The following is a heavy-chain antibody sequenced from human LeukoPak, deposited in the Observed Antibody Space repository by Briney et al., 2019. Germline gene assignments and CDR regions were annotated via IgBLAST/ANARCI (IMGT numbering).Heavy chain of an antibody. V-gene: IGHV4-59*01. Sequence: SETLSLTCTVSGGSISSYYWSWIRQPPGKGLEWVGYIYYSGSTNYNPSLKSRVTISVDTSKNQFSLKLSSVTAADTAVYYCARVSRDGYNWEDFDYWGQGTLVTVYS. CDR3: ARVSRDGYNWEDFDY. CDR2: IYYSGST. D-gene: IGHD5-24*01. J-gene: IGHJ4*02. CDR1: GGSISSYY.